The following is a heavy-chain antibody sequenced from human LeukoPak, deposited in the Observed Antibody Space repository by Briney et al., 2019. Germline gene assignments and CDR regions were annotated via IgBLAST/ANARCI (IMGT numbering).Heavy chain of an antibody. V-gene: IGHV3-30*02. J-gene: IGHJ4*02. CDR3: ARVYETTYYDFWSGYCFDY. Sequence: GGSLRLSCAASGFTFSSYGMHWVRQAPGKGLEWVAFIRYDGSNKYYADSVKGRFTISRDNAKNTLYLQMNSLRAEDTAVYYCARVYETTYYDFWSGYCFDYWGQGTLVTVSS. D-gene: IGHD3-3*01. CDR2: IRYDGSNK. CDR1: GFTFSSYG.